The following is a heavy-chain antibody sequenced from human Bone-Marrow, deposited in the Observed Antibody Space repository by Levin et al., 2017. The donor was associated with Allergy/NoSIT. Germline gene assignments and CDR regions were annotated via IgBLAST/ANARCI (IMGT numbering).Heavy chain of an antibody. D-gene: IGHD6-19*01. V-gene: IGHV1-2*06. CDR1: GYTFIGYY. J-gene: IGHJ3*02. CDR3: ARSPAVAGPGAGAFDI. CDR2: INPNSGGT. Sequence: GASVKVSCKASGYTFIGYYMHRVRQAPGQGLEWMGRINPNSGGTNYAQKFQGRVTMTRDTSISTAYMELSRLRSDDTAVYYCARSPAVAGPGAGAFDIWGQGTMVTVSS.